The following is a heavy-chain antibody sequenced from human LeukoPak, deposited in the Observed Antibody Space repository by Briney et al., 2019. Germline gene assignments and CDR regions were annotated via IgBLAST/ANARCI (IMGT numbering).Heavy chain of an antibody. D-gene: IGHD3-3*01. J-gene: IGHJ5*02. Sequence: GGSLRLSCAASGFTFSSYSMNWVRQAPGKGLEWVSSISSSSSYIYYADSVKGRFTISRDNAKNSLYLQMNSLRAEDTAVYYCASGNGLRFLEWLLSAWGQGTLVTVSS. CDR2: ISSSSSYI. CDR3: ASGNGLRFLEWLLSA. CDR1: GFTFSSYS. V-gene: IGHV3-21*01.